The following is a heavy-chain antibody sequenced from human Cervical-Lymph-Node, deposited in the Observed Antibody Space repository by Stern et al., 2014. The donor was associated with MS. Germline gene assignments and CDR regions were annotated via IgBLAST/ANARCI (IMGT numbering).Heavy chain of an antibody. Sequence: QVTLKESGPALVKSRQTLTLTCTFSGFSLDTSGKCVSWIRQSPGKALEWLALIDWDDDKHFSTSMKTRLNISKDTPKNQVVLTLTDMEPEDTATYYCAFSSSWAFEKWGQGTQVTVSP. CDR2: IDWDDDK. V-gene: IGHV2-70*01. CDR1: GFSLDTSGKC. J-gene: IGHJ4*02. D-gene: IGHD6-13*01. CDR3: AFSSSWAFEK.